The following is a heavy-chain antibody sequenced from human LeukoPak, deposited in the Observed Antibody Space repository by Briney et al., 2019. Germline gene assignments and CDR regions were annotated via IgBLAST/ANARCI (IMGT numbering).Heavy chain of an antibody. CDR3: ARGPAAGGDN. CDR2: IYTSGST. J-gene: IGHJ4*02. CDR1: GGSIGSGSYY. V-gene: IGHV4-61*02. D-gene: IGHD2-15*01. Sequence: PSQTLSLTCTVSGGSIGSGSYYWSWIRQPAGKGLEWIGRIYTSGSTNYNPSLKSRVTISIDTSKNQFSLKLSSVTAADTAVYYCARGPAAGGDNWGQGTLVTVSS.